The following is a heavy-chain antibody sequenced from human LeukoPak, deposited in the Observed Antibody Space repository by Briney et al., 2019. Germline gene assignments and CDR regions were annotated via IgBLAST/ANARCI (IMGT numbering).Heavy chain of an antibody. J-gene: IGHJ4*02. D-gene: IGHD3-22*01. CDR2: ISGSGGGT. CDR3: AREGATYDRSGYFPFDH. V-gene: IGHV3-23*01. Sequence: GGSLRLSCAAPGFTFSSYAMSWVRQAPGKGLEWVSGISGSGGGTYNADSVRGRFTISRDNSKNTLYLQMNSLRAEDTAVYYCAREGATYDRSGYFPFDHWGQGTLVTVSS. CDR1: GFTFSSYA.